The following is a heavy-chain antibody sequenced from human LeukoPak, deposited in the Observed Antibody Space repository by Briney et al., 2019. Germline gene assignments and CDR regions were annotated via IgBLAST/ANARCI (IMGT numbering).Heavy chain of an antibody. J-gene: IGHJ2*01. CDR1: GFIFSTYT. CDR2: ISPSSFSI. CDR3: ARDSRGGSGWYGYFDL. V-gene: IGHV3-21*01. Sequence: PGGSLRLSCAASGFIFSTYTMNWVRQAPGKGLEWVSSISPSSFSIYYADSVKGRFTISRDNAKNSLYLQMNSLRAEDTAIYYCARDSRGGSGWYGYFDLWGRGTLVTVSS. D-gene: IGHD6-19*01.